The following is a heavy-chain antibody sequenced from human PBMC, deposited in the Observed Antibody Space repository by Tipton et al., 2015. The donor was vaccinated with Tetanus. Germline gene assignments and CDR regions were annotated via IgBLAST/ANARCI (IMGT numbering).Heavy chain of an antibody. V-gene: IGHV4-31*03. CDR2: FHHSGST. Sequence: TLSLTCSVSGGSISSGDYFWSWIRQLPGKGLECLGNFHHSGSTYYDPSLKSRVTISTDTSKNQFSLRLSSVTAADTAVYYCARATRDYHILTGYRRTFDPWGQGTLVTVSS. J-gene: IGHJ5*02. CDR3: ARATRDYHILTGYRRTFDP. CDR1: GGSISSGDYF. D-gene: IGHD3-9*01.